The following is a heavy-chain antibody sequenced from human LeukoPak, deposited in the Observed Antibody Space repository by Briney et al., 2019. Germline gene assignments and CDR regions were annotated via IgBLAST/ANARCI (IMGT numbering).Heavy chain of an antibody. CDR1: GYTFTSYD. CDR2: MNPNSGNT. Sequence: ASVKVSRKASGYTFTSYDINWVRQATGQGLEWMGWMNPNSGNTGYAQKFQGRVTMTRNTSISTAYMELSSLRSEDTAVYYCARVRGYSSSWTLGYWGQGTLVTVSS. J-gene: IGHJ4*02. D-gene: IGHD6-13*01. CDR3: ARVRGYSSSWTLGY. V-gene: IGHV1-8*01.